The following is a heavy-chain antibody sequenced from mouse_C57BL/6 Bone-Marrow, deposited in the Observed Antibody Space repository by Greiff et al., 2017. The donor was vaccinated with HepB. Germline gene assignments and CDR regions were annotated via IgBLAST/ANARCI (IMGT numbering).Heavy chain of an antibody. D-gene: IGHD2-5*01. CDR1: GFTFSDYY. J-gene: IGHJ4*01. Sequence: EVQLVESGGGLVQPGGSLKLSCAASGFTFSDYYMYWVRQTPEKRLEWVAYISNGGGSTYYPDTVKGRFTISRDNAKNTLYLQMSRLKSEDTAMYYCARRDSNYYYAMDYWGHGTSVTVSS. CDR3: ARRDSNYYYAMDY. CDR2: ISNGGGST. V-gene: IGHV5-12*01.